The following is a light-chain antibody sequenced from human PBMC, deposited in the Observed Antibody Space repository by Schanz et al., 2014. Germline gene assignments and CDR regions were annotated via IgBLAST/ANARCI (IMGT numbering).Light chain of an antibody. CDR3: SSYTTTTWRV. CDR2: DVN. Sequence: QSALTQPASVSGSPGQSITISCTGTSSDVGGYNYVSWYQQHPGKAPKLMIYDVNNRPSGVPDRFSGSKSGNTASLTISGLQAEDEADYYCSSYTTTTWRVFGGGTQLTVL. J-gene: IGLJ3*02. V-gene: IGLV2-14*01. CDR1: SSDVGGYNY.